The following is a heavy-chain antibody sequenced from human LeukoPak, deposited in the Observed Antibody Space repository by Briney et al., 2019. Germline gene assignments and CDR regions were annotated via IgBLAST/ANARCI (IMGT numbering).Heavy chain of an antibody. Sequence: GGSLRLSCAASGFTVSSNYMSWVRQAPGKGLEWVSVIYSGGSTYYADSVKGRFTISRDNSKNTLCLQMNSLRAEDTAVYYCASGSGRAGRAFDYWGQGTLVTVSS. V-gene: IGHV3-53*01. D-gene: IGHD6-19*01. CDR3: ASGSGRAGRAFDY. CDR1: GFTVSSNY. J-gene: IGHJ4*02. CDR2: IYSGGST.